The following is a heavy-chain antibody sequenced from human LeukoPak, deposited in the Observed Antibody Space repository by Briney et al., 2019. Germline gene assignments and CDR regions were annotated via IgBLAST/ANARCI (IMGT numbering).Heavy chain of an antibody. Sequence: GGSLRLSCAASGFTFSNYWMSWVRQAPGRGLECVASIKQDGSEKHYVDSVKGRFSISRDNAQTSLYLQMNSLRAEDTAMYYCAGGRGLDYWGQGALVTVSS. CDR1: GFTFSNYW. CDR2: IKQDGSEK. V-gene: IGHV3-7*01. CDR3: AGGRGLDY. J-gene: IGHJ4*02. D-gene: IGHD3-10*01.